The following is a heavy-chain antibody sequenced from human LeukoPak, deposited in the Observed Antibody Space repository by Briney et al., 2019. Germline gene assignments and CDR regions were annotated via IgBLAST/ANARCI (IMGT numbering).Heavy chain of an antibody. V-gene: IGHV4-4*09. CDR1: GGSISSYY. CDR2: IYTSGST. D-gene: IGHD6-13*01. Sequence: SETLSLTCTVSGGSISSYYWSWIRQPPGKGLEWIGCIYTSGSTTYNPSLKSRVTISVDTSKNQFSLKLSSVTAADTAVYYCARQRTGYSSSWYYLNWFDPWGQGNLGTVSS. J-gene: IGHJ5*02. CDR3: ARQRTGYSSSWYYLNWFDP.